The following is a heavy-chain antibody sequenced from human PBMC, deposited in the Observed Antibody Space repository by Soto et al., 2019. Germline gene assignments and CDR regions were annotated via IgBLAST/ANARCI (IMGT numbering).Heavy chain of an antibody. CDR3: ARHGQYSSSWY. D-gene: IGHD6-13*01. CDR1: GGSISSGGSY. J-gene: IGHJ4*02. CDR2: IYYSGST. V-gene: IGHV4-39*01. Sequence: SETLSLTCTVSGGSISSGGSYWSWIRQHPGKGLEWIGYIYYSGSTYYNPSLKSRVTISVDTPKNQFSLKLSSVTAADTAVYYCARHGQYSSSWYWGQGTMVTVS.